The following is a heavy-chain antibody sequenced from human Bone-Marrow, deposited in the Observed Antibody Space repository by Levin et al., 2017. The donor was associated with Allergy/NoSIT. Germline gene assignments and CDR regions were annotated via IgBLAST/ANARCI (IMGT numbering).Heavy chain of an antibody. Sequence: SQTLSLTCSVSGGSISSGGDYGTWSRQHTEWGLQWLGYIFYSGTTYYSPSLKSRVSISVDTSKNQFFLRLTSVTAADTAVYFCAREDRSGSFDVWGQGTVVTVSS. D-gene: IGHD3-10*01. CDR1: GGSISSGGDY. CDR3: AREDRSGSFDV. CDR2: IFYSGTT. J-gene: IGHJ3*01. V-gene: IGHV4-31*03.